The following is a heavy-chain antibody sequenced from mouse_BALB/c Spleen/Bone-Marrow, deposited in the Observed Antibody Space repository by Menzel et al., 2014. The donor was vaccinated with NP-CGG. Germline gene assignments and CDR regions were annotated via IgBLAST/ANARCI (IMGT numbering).Heavy chain of an antibody. J-gene: IGHJ3*01. CDR1: GFAFSSYD. D-gene: IGHD2-14*01. CDR3: ARLPSYYRYEDAY. V-gene: IGHV5-12-1*01. Sequence: DVKLVESGGGLVKPGGSLKLSCAASGFAFSSYDMSWVRPTPEKRLEWVAYISSGGGSTYYPDTVKGRFTISRDNAKNTLYLQMSSLKSEDTAMYYCARLPSYYRYEDAYWGQGTLVTVSA. CDR2: ISSGGGST.